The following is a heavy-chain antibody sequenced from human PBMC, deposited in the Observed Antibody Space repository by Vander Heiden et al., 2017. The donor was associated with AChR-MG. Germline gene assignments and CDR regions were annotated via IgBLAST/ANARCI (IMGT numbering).Heavy chain of an antibody. CDR1: GFTFSSYS. V-gene: IGHV3-48*02. D-gene: IGHD4-17*01. CDR3: AREYRSSTTVTSDY. J-gene: IGHJ4*02. Sequence: EVQLVESGGGLVQPGGSLRLSCAASGFTFSSYSMNWVRQAPGKGLEWVSYISSSSSTIYYADSVKGRFTISRDNAKNSLYLQMNSLRDEDTAVYYCAREYRSSTTVTSDYWGQGTLVTVSS. CDR2: ISSSSSTI.